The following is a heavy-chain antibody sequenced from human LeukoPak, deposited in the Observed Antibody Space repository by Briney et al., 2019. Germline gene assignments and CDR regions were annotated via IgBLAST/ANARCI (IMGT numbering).Heavy chain of an antibody. CDR1: GFTFTSYA. Sequence: GGSLRLSCAASGFTFTSYALSWVRQAPGKGLEWVSSISSSSSYIYYADSVKGRFTISRDNAKNSLYLQMNSLRAEDTAVYYCARGGTTVVTHYWGQGTLVTVSS. CDR3: ARGGTTVVTHY. CDR2: ISSSSSYI. J-gene: IGHJ4*02. V-gene: IGHV3-21*01. D-gene: IGHD4-23*01.